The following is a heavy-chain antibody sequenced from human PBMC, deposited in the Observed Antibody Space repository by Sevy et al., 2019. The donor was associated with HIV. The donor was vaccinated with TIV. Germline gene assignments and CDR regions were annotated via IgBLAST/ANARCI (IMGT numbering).Heavy chain of an antibody. J-gene: IGHJ5*02. CDR1: GDSVSSNSAA. CDR3: ARGPLRDSSSWPAPRGWFDP. V-gene: IGHV6-1*01. CDR2: TYYGSKWYN. D-gene: IGHD6-13*01. Sequence: SQTLSLTCAISGDSVSSNSAAWNWIRQSPSRGLEWLGRTYYGSKWYNDYAVSVKSRITINPDTSKNQFSLQLNSVTPEDTAVYYCARGPLRDSSSWPAPRGWFDPWGQGTLVTVSS.